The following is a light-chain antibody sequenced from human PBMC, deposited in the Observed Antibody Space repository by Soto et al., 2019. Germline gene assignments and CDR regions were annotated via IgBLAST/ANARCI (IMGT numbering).Light chain of an antibody. CDR2: DAS. CDR3: QQHINWPSFP. V-gene: IGKV3-11*01. Sequence: EIVLTQSPATLSLSPGERATLSCRASQSVGSYLAWYQQKPGQVPRLLIYDASNRATGIPARFSSSGSATDFTHTISSLEPKDFAVYYCQQHINWPSFPFGHGTKGDIK. CDR1: QSVGSY. J-gene: IGKJ3*01.